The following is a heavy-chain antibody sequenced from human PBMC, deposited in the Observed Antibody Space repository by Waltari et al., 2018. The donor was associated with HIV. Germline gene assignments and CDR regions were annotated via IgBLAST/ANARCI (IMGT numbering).Heavy chain of an antibody. V-gene: IGHV2-26*01. CDR3: ARKGEGYCSGGSCYYFDY. CDR1: GFSLSNARMG. CDR2: IFSNDEK. J-gene: IGHJ4*02. D-gene: IGHD2-15*01. Sequence: QVTLKESGPVLVKPTETLTLTCTVSGFSLSNARMGVSWIRQPPGKALEWLAHIFSNDEKSYSTSLKSSLTISKDTSKNQVVLTMTNMDPVDTATYYCARKGEGYCSGGSCYYFDYWGQGTLVTVSS.